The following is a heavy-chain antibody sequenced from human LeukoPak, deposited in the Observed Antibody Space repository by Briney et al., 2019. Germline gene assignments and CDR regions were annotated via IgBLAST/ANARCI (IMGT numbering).Heavy chain of an antibody. V-gene: IGHV4-59*08. CDR1: GGSISSYY. CDR3: ARGFSAFDI. CDR2: VYHSGTT. Sequence: PSETLSLTCTVSGGSISSYYWSWIRQPPGKGLEWIGNVYHSGTTYYNPSLKSRVTISVDTSKNQFSLRLTSVTAADTAVYYCARGFSAFDIWGLGTMVTVSS. J-gene: IGHJ3*02. D-gene: IGHD3-3*01.